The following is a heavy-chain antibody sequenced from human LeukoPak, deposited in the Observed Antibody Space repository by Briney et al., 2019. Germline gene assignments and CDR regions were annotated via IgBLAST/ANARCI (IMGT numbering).Heavy chain of an antibody. CDR1: GFTFSWSW. CDR2: MDQSGSKK. Sequence: PGGSLRLSCAASGFTFSWSWMNWVRQAPGKGREWVANMDQSGSKKNYVDSVKGRFTIFKDNPRKSLYLQMNSLTADDTAIYYCAIWSSGNYWGQGTLVTVSS. V-gene: IGHV3-7*01. CDR3: AIWSSGNY. D-gene: IGHD2-8*02. J-gene: IGHJ4*02.